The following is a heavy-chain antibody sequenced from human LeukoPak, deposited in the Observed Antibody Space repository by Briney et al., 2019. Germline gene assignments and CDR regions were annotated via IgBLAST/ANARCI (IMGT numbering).Heavy chain of an antibody. D-gene: IGHD6-13*01. CDR2: ISAYNGNT. Sequence: GASVKVSCKASGYTFTSYGISWVRQAPGQGLEWMGWISAYNGNTNYAQKLQGRVTMTTDTSTSTAYMELRSLRSDDTAVYYCARTGHSSSWLYYYYYYMDVWGKGTTVTISS. V-gene: IGHV1-18*01. CDR1: GYTFTSYG. CDR3: ARTGHSSSWLYYYYYYMDV. J-gene: IGHJ6*03.